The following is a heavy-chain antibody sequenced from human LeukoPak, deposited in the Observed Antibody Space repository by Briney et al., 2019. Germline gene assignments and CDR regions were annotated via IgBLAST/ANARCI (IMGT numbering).Heavy chain of an antibody. Sequence: SETLTLTCTVSGSSISGYYRSWLRQPPGKGLEWIGYIYYDGSTTYNPSLTRRVTISLDTSKNQFFLKLSSVTAADTAVYYCARYSYGGFYFDYWGQGTLVTVSS. D-gene: IGHD5-18*01. V-gene: IGHV4-59*08. CDR1: GSSISGYY. CDR2: IYYDGST. CDR3: ARYSYGGFYFDY. J-gene: IGHJ4*02.